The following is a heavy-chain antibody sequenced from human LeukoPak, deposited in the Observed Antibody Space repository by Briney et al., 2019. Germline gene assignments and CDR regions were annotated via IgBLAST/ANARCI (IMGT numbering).Heavy chain of an antibody. Sequence: GGSLRLSCAASGFTLRSYEMNGVRQAPGKGVEWVSYISSSGSTTYYADPVQGRFTISRHNAKNSLHLQMNSLRAEDTALYYCARDRGTTTVRSFDIWGQATMVTVSS. V-gene: IGHV3-48*03. CDR2: ISSSGSTT. CDR1: GFTLRSYE. J-gene: IGHJ3*02. CDR3: ARDRGTTTVRSFDI. D-gene: IGHD4-17*01.